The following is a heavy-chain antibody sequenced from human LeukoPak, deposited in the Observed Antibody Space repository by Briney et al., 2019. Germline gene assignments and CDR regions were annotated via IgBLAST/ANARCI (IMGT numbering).Heavy chain of an antibody. CDR1: GYTFTSYG. J-gene: IGHJ4*02. D-gene: IGHD2-21*01. Sequence: VASVKVSCKASGYTFTSYGISWVRQAPGQGLEWMGWISAYNGNTNYAQKPPGRVTLTTDTSTSTAYMELRSLRSDDTAVYYYARAQHIVVVMGVIRYWGQGTLVTVSS. CDR3: ARAQHIVVVMGVIRY. V-gene: IGHV1-18*01. CDR2: ISAYNGNT.